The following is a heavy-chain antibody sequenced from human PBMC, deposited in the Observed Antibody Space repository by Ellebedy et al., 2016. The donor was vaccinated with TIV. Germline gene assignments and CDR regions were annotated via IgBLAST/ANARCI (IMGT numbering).Heavy chain of an antibody. J-gene: IGHJ4*02. V-gene: IGHV1-18*01. Sequence: ASVKVSCKASGYSFITYGISWVRQAPGQGLEWMGWISAYNGNTNYAQKLQDRITMTTDTSTSTAYMELRSLRSDDTAVYYCAIINRGFDYWGQGTLVTVSS. CDR2: ISAYNGNT. CDR1: GYSFITYG. D-gene: IGHD2/OR15-2a*01. CDR3: AIINRGFDY.